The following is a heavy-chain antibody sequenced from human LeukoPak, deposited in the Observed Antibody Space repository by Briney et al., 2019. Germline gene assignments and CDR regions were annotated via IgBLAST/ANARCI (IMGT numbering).Heavy chain of an antibody. CDR1: GFTFSSYN. D-gene: IGHD1-26*01. Sequence: GGSLRLSCAASGFTFSSYNMNWVRQAPGKGPEWVSSITSSSSYIYYADSVKGRFTISRDNAKNSLYLQMDSLRVEDTAVYYCARDPYSGSYGPYNYYYMDVWGKGTTVTVSS. CDR3: ARDPYSGSYGPYNYYYMDV. V-gene: IGHV3-21*06. J-gene: IGHJ6*03. CDR2: ITSSSSYI.